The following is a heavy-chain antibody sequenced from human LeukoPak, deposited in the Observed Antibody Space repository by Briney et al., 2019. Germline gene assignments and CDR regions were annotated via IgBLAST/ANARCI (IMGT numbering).Heavy chain of an antibody. J-gene: IGHJ4*02. CDR1: GGSISSGGYY. CDR3: ARGIRGATIYYFDY. D-gene: IGHD1-26*01. Sequence: PSQTLSLTCTVSGGSISSGGYYWSWIRQHPGKGLEWIGNIYYSGSTYYNPSLKSRVTISVDTSKNQFSLKLSSVTAADTAVYYCARGIRGATIYYFDYWGQGTLVTVSS. CDR2: IYYSGST. V-gene: IGHV4-31*03.